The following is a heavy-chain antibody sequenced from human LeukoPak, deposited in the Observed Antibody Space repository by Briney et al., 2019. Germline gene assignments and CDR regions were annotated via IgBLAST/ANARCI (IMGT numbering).Heavy chain of an antibody. J-gene: IGHJ5*02. CDR2: IWFDGSKK. V-gene: IGHV3-33*06. Sequence: GRSLRLSCAASGFIFSSYGMHWVRQAPGKGLEWVAVIWFDGSKKYYADSVKGRITISRDDSKNTLYLQMNSLRAEDTAVYYCAKDVFELRYFDGWFDPWGQGTLVTVSS. CDR1: GFIFSSYG. CDR3: AKDVFELRYFDGWFDP. D-gene: IGHD3-9*01.